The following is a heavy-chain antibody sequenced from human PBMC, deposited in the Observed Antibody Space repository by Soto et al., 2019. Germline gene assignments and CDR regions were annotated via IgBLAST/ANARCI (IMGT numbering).Heavy chain of an antibody. CDR2: ISYDGSNK. Sequence: QVQLVESGGGVVQPGRSLRLSCAASGFTLSSYGMHWVRQAPGKGLEWVAVISYDGSNKYYADSVKGRFTISRDNSKNTLYLQMNSLRAEDTAVYYCAKDRTKYYYYYYGMDVWGQGTTVTVSS. CDR1: GFTLSSYG. J-gene: IGHJ6*02. CDR3: AKDRTKYYYYYYGMDV. V-gene: IGHV3-30*18.